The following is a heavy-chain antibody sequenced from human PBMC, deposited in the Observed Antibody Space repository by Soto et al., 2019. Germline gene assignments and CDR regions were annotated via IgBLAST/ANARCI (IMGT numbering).Heavy chain of an antibody. Sequence: GGSLRLSCAASGFTFSSCGMHWVRQAPGKGLEWVAVISYDGSNKYYADSVKGRFTISRDNSKNTLYLQMNSLRAEDTAVYYCAKDREYSGWSLFDYWGQGTLVTVSS. V-gene: IGHV3-30*18. D-gene: IGHD6-19*01. CDR2: ISYDGSNK. CDR1: GFTFSSCG. CDR3: AKDREYSGWSLFDY. J-gene: IGHJ4*02.